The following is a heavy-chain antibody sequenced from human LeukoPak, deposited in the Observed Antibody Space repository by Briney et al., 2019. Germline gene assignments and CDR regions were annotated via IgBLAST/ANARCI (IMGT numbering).Heavy chain of an antibody. CDR2: ISSSSSYI. CDR3: ARTSSSGPYYFDY. D-gene: IGHD6-13*01. Sequence: GGSLRLSCAASGFTFSSYGMHWVRQAPGKGLEWVSSISSSSSYIYYADSVKGRFTISRDNAKNSLYLQMNSLRAEDTAVYYCARTSSSGPYYFDYWGQGTLVTVSS. J-gene: IGHJ4*02. V-gene: IGHV3-21*01. CDR1: GFTFSSYG.